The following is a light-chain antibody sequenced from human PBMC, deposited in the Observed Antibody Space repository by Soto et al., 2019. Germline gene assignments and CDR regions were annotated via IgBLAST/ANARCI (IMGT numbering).Light chain of an antibody. J-gene: IGKJ4*01. CDR1: QTVRNNY. V-gene: IGKV3-20*01. Sequence: EIVMTQSPATLSVSPGQRVTLSCRASQTVRNNYLAWYQQKPGQAPRLLIYDASSRATGIPDGFSGGGSGTDFTLTISRLEPEDFAVYYCQQFSSYPLTFGGGTKVDIK. CDR3: QQFSSYPLT. CDR2: DAS.